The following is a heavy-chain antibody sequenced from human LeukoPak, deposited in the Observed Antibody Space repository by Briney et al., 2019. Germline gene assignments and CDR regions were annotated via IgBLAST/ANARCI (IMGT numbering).Heavy chain of an antibody. CDR2: IYTSGTT. Sequence: PSETLSLTCTVSGGAINSGSHYWSWIRQSAGKGLEWIGRIYTSGTTNSNPSLKSRVTISVDTSKNQFSLKLSSVTAADTAVYYCARGRGAASGYDFDYWGQGTLVTVSS. CDR3: ARGRGAASGYDFDY. D-gene: IGHD5-12*01. V-gene: IGHV4-61*02. CDR1: GGAINSGSHY. J-gene: IGHJ4*02.